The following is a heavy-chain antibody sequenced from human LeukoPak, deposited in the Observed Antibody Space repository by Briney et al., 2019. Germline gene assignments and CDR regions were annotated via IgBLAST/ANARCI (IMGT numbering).Heavy chain of an antibody. CDR3: AKTTSSGWYSLYYYYGMDV. Sequence: GGSLRLSCAASGFTFSSYAMSWVRQAPGKGLEWVSAISGSGGSTYYADSVKGRFTISRDNSKNTLYLQMNSLRAEDTAVYYCAKTTSSGWYSLYYYYGMDVWGQGTTVTVSS. CDR1: GFTFSSYA. D-gene: IGHD6-19*01. J-gene: IGHJ6*02. V-gene: IGHV3-23*01. CDR2: ISGSGGST.